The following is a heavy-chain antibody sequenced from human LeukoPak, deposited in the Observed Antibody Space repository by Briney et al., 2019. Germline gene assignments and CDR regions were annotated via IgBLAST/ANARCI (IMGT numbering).Heavy chain of an antibody. Sequence: GESLKISCKGSGYSFTSYWIGWVRQMPGKGLEWMGIIYPGDSDTRYSPPFQGQVTISADKSISTAYLQWSSLKASDTAMYYCARLYLPYTSAWYGSAFDIWGQGTMVTVSS. CDR1: GYSFTSYW. D-gene: IGHD6-13*01. CDR3: ARLYLPYTSAWYGSAFDI. CDR2: IYPGDSDT. V-gene: IGHV5-51*01. J-gene: IGHJ3*02.